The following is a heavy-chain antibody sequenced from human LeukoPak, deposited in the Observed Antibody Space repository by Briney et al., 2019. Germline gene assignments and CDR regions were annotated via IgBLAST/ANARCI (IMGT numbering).Heavy chain of an antibody. D-gene: IGHD3-10*01. Sequence: PGGSLRLSCAASGFTFSSCAMSWVRQAPGKGLEWVSAISGSGGSTYYADSVKGRFTISRDNSKNTLYLQMNSLRAEDTAVYYCAKGAYYYGSGPDPDDAFDIWGQGTMVTVSS. J-gene: IGHJ3*02. V-gene: IGHV3-23*01. CDR3: AKGAYYYGSGPDPDDAFDI. CDR2: ISGSGGST. CDR1: GFTFSSCA.